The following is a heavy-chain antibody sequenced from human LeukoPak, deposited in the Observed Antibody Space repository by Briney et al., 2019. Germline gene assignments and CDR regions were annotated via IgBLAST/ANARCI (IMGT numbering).Heavy chain of an antibody. V-gene: IGHV4-59*01. J-gene: IGHJ3*02. CDR1: GGSISSYY. CDR2: IYYSGST. CDR3: ARVTPPYYYDSSGYHDAFDI. Sequence: SETLSLTCTVSGGSISSYYWSWIRQPPGKGQEWIGYIYYSGSTNYNPSLKSRVTISVDTSKNQFSLKLSSVTAADTAVYYCARVTPPYYYDSSGYHDAFDIWGQGTMVTVSS. D-gene: IGHD3-22*01.